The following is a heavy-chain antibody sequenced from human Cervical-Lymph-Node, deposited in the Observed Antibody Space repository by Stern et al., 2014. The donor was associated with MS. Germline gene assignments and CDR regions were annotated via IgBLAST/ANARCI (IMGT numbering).Heavy chain of an antibody. J-gene: IGHJ6*02. CDR3: ASVAVAGTGDQHYYYGLDV. Sequence: VQLVGSGGGLVKPGGSLRLSCAASGFTFRTYTMNWVRQAPGKGLEWISSISARRADINYADSVKGRFTISRDNAKKSLFLQMNSLRVEDTAVYYCASVAVAGTGDQHYYYGLDVWGQGTTVTVSS. CDR2: ISARRADI. V-gene: IGHV3-21*01. CDR1: GFTFRTYT. D-gene: IGHD6-19*01.